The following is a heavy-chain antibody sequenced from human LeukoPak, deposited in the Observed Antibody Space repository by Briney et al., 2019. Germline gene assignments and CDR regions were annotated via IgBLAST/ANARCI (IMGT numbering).Heavy chain of an antibody. D-gene: IGHD4-17*01. CDR2: ISGSGGST. CDR3: ARDPDDYGDYGAFDY. J-gene: IGHJ4*02. Sequence: GGSLRLSCAASGFTFSSYAMSWVRQAPGKGLEWVSAISGSGGSTYYADSVKGRFTISRDNSKNTLYLQMNSLRAEDTAVYYCARDPDDYGDYGAFDYWGQGTLVTVSS. V-gene: IGHV3-23*01. CDR1: GFTFSSYA.